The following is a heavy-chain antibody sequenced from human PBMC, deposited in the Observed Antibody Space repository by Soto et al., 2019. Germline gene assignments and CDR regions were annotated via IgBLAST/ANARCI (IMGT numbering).Heavy chain of an antibody. Sequence: QVQLVQSGAEVKKPGASVKVSCKASGYTFTSYGISWVRQAPGQGLEWMGWISAYNGNTNYAQKLQGRVTMTTDTXXSTADMGRRSLRSDDTAVYYCARDISQGTAGELDYWGQGTLVTISS. CDR1: GYTFTSYG. CDR3: ARDISQGTAGELDY. D-gene: IGHD6-13*01. CDR2: ISAYNGNT. J-gene: IGHJ4*02. V-gene: IGHV1-18*01.